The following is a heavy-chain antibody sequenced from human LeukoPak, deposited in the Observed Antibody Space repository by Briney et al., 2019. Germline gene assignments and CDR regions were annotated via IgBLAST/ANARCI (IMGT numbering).Heavy chain of an antibody. V-gene: IGHV1-46*01. CDR2: INPSGGST. CDR1: GYTFTSYY. CDR3: ARDESSSGPLYYFDY. Sequence: APVKVSCKASGYTFTSYYMHWVRQAPGQGLEWMGIINPSGGSTSYAQKFQGRVTMTRDTSTSTVYMELSSLRSEDTAVYYCARDESSSGPLYYFDYWGQGTLVTVSS. D-gene: IGHD3-22*01. J-gene: IGHJ4*02.